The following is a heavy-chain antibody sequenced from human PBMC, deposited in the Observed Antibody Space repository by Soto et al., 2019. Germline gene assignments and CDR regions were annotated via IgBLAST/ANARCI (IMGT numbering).Heavy chain of an antibody. CDR3: ARAVIAAPLPTNWFDP. D-gene: IGHD6-6*01. CDR2: IYWDDDK. Sequence: SPPTLRKATQPLALTCSFPGSSLSTSEVGVGWIRQPPVKALEWLALIYWDDDKRYSPSLKSRLTITKDTSKNQVVLTMTNMDPVDTATYYCARAVIAAPLPTNWFDPWGQGTLVTVS. J-gene: IGHJ5*02. V-gene: IGHV2-5*02. CDR1: GSSLSTSEVG.